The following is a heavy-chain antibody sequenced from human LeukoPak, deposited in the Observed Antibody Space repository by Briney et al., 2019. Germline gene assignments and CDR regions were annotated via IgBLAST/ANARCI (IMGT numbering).Heavy chain of an antibody. J-gene: IGHJ4*02. CDR2: INPSGGST. Sequence: ASVNVSCKASGYTFTSYYMHWVRQAPGQGLEWMGIINPSGGSTSYAQKFQGRVTMTRDTSTSTVYMELSSLRSEDTAVYYCARDSNLSSGWYYFDYWGQGTLVPVSS. V-gene: IGHV1-46*01. D-gene: IGHD6-19*01. CDR3: ARDSNLSSGWYYFDY. CDR1: GYTFTSYY.